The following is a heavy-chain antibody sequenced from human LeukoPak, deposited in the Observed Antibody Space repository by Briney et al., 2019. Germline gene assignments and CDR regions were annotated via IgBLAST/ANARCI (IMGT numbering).Heavy chain of an antibody. CDR2: ISGSGGST. Sequence: GGSLRLSCAASGFTFTTYTMNWVRQAPGKGLEWVSAISGSGGSTYYADSVKGRFTISRDNSKNTLYLQMNSLKTEDTAVYYCTTDGEYYYDTTRLYYFDYWGQGTLVTVSS. D-gene: IGHD3-22*01. CDR3: TTDGEYYYDTTRLYYFDY. CDR1: GFTFTTYT. J-gene: IGHJ4*02. V-gene: IGHV3-23*01.